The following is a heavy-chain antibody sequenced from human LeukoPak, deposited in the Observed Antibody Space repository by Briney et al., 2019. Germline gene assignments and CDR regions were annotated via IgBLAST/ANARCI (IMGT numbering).Heavy chain of an antibody. D-gene: IGHD3-16*01. V-gene: IGHV3-48*03. Sequence: GGSLRLSCAASGFTFSSYEMNWVRQAPGKGLEWVSYISSSGSTIYYADSVKGRFTISRDNAKNSLYLQMNNLRAEDTALYSCARDPDPGDPDYWGQGTLVTVSS. J-gene: IGHJ4*02. CDR2: ISSSGSTI. CDR3: ARDPDPGDPDY. CDR1: GFTFSSYE.